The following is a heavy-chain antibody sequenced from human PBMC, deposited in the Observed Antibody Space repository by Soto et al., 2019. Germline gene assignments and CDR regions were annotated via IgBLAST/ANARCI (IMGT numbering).Heavy chain of an antibody. Sequence: SCRASGYTFTGYYMHWVRQAPGKGLEWVAVISYDGSNKYYADSVKGRFTISRDNSKNTLYLQMNSLRAEDPPVYYCARSGRNSKYYGMDVWGQGTTVTVSS. CDR1: GYTFTGYY. D-gene: IGHD1-20*01. J-gene: IGHJ6*02. CDR2: ISYDGSNK. CDR3: ARSGRNSKYYGMDV. V-gene: IGHV3-30-3*01.